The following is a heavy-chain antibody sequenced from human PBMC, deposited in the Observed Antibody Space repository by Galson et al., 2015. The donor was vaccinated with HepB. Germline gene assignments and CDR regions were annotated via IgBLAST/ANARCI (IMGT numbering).Heavy chain of an antibody. CDR2: IYPGDSDT. CDR1: GYSFTSYW. V-gene: IGHV5-51*01. J-gene: IGHJ3*02. D-gene: IGHD2-2*01. Sequence: QSGAEVKKPGETLKISCKGSGYSFTSYWIGWVRQMPGKGLEWMGIIYPGDSDTRYSPSFQGQVTISADKSISTAYLQWSSLKASDTALYYCARQPRGGSSTTGDAFDIWGQGTMVTVSS. CDR3: ARQPRGGSSTTGDAFDI.